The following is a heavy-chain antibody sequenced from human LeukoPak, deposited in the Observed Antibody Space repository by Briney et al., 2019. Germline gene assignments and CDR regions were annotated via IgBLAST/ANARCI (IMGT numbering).Heavy chain of an antibody. CDR3: ASRLPGDYFDY. CDR1: GGSFSGYY. D-gene: IGHD5-12*01. CDR2: ISHSGST. Sequence: PSETLSLTCAVYGGSFSGYYWSWIRQPPGKGLEWIGEISHSGSTNYNPSLKSRVTISVDTSKNQFSLKLSSVTAADTAVYYCASRLPGDYFDYWGQGTLVTVSS. V-gene: IGHV4-34*01. J-gene: IGHJ4*02.